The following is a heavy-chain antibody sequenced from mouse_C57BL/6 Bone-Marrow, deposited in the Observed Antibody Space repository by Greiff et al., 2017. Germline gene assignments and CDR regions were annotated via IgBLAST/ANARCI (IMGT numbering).Heavy chain of an antibody. CDR2: IYPSDSET. V-gene: IGHV1-61*01. D-gene: IGHD2-4*01. CDR3: ARFEGSFYDYGRLLMDY. CDR1: GYTFTSYW. Sequence: QVQLQQPGAELVRPGSSVKLSCKASGYTFTSYWMDWVKQRPGQGLEWIGNIYPSDSETHYNQKFKDKATLTVDKSSSTAYMQLSSLTSEDSAVYYCARFEGSFYDYGRLLMDYWGQGTSVTVSS. J-gene: IGHJ4*01.